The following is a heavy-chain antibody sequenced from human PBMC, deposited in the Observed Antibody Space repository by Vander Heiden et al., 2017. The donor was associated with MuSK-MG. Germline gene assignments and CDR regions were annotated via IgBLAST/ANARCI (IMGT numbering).Heavy chain of an antibody. CDR2: ISAYNGNT. Sequence: QVQLVQSGAEVKKPGASVKVSCKASGYTFTSYGISWVRQAPGQGLEWMGWISAYNGNTNYAQKLQGRVTMTTDTSTSTAYMQMSSLGSDGRAGYLFARDPVKLDYWGQGTLGTVSS. J-gene: IGHJ4*02. CDR3: ARDPVKLDY. V-gene: IGHV1-18*01. CDR1: GYTFTSYG.